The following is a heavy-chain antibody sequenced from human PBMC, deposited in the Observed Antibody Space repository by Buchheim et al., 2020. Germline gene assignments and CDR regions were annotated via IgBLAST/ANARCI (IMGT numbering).Heavy chain of an antibody. V-gene: IGHV1-46*03. CDR3: ARANRNVFDWYFDL. D-gene: IGHD2/OR15-2a*01. CDR2: INPSDGSS. J-gene: IGHJ2*01. Sequence: QVQLVQSGAEVKKPGASVKVSCKASGYTLTSYYMHWVLQAPGQGLEWMGLINPSDGSSRYAQRLQGRVAMTRDTSSNTDYIDLSSLRSEDTAVYYCARANRNVFDWYFDLWGRGTL. CDR1: GYTLTSYY.